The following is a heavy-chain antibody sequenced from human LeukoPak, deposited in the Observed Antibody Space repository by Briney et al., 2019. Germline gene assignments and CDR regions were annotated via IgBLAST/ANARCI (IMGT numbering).Heavy chain of an antibody. V-gene: IGHV1-18*01. CDR3: ARDQCELGNFEY. CDR2: ISAYNGNT. J-gene: IGHJ4*02. Sequence: SLNLYCKAAVYGFTVYLISWVIQAPRQGLEWMGWISAYNGNTNYAQKLQGRVTMSTDTSTSTAYMELRSLRSDDTAVYYCARDQCELGNFEYWGKGTLVNVCS. CDR1: VYGFTVYL. D-gene: IGHD1-26*01.